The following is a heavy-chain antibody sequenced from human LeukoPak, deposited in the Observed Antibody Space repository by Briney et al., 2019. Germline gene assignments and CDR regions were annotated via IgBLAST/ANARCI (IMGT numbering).Heavy chain of an antibody. CDR3: ARDTVPNSSGWSTFDY. CDR2: ISAYNGNT. Sequence: GASVKVSCKASGYIFATYGISWVRQAPGQGLEWMGWISAYNGNTNYAQKLQGRVTMTTDTSTSTAYMELRSLRSDDTAVYYWARDTVPNSSGWSTFDYWGQGTLVTVSS. J-gene: IGHJ4*02. CDR1: GYIFATYG. V-gene: IGHV1-18*01. D-gene: IGHD6-19*01.